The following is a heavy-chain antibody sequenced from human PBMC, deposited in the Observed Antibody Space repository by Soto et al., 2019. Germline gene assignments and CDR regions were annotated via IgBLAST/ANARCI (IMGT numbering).Heavy chain of an antibody. J-gene: IGHJ5*02. V-gene: IGHV1-18*04. Sequence: VQLVQSGPEVKKPGASVKVSCKASGYTFTSFGITWVRQAPGQDLEWMGWISAYNGDTNYEPRLQGRVTMTTDTSTTTVYMELKNLKSDDTAVYYCARDQEYSTSGLYWFDLWGQGTLVTVSS. CDR3: ARDQEYSTSGLYWFDL. CDR2: ISAYNGDT. CDR1: GYTFTSFG. D-gene: IGHD6-6*01.